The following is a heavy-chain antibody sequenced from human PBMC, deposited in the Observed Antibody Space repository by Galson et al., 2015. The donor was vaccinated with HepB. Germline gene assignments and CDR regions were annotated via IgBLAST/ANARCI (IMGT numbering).Heavy chain of an antibody. CDR3: ARARRYCSSTSCTLKTKYYYGMDV. CDR2: IKQDGSEK. J-gene: IGHJ6*02. Sequence: SLRLSCAASGFIFRNYGMNWVRQAPGKGLEWVANIKQDGSEKYYVDSVKGRFTISRDNAKNSLYLQMNSLRAEDTAVYYCARARRYCSSTSCTLKTKYYYGMDVWGQGTTVTVSS. CDR1: GFIFRNYG. V-gene: IGHV3-7*03. D-gene: IGHD2-2*01.